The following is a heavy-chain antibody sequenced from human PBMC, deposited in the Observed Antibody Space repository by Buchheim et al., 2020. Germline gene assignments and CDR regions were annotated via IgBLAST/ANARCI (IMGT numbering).Heavy chain of an antibody. CDR2: ISYDGSNK. J-gene: IGHJ6*02. Sequence: QVQLVESGGGVVQPGRSLRLSCAASGFTFSSYAMHWVRQAPGKGLEWVAVISYDGSNKYYADSVKGRFTISRDNSKHTLYLQMNSLRAEDTAVYYCARDIEFYGDSSGGMDVWGQGTT. CDR1: GFTFSSYA. D-gene: IGHD4-17*01. V-gene: IGHV3-30*04. CDR3: ARDIEFYGDSSGGMDV.